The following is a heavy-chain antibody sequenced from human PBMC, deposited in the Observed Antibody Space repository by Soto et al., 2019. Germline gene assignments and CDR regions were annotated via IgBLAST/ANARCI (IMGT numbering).Heavy chain of an antibody. CDR2: INHSGST. CDR3: AREPYGDYGPRSGVR. Sequence: EILSLTCAVYGGSFSGYYWSWIRQPPGKGLEWIGEINHSGSTNYNPSLKSRVTISVDTSKNQFSLKLSSVTAADTAVYYCAREPYGDYGPRSGVRWGQGTLVTVSS. CDR1: GGSFSGYY. J-gene: IGHJ4*02. V-gene: IGHV4-34*01. D-gene: IGHD4-17*01.